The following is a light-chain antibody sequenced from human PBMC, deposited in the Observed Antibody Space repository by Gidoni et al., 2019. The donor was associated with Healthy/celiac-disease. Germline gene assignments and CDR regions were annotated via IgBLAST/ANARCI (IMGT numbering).Light chain of an antibody. CDR1: SSNIGSNY. CDR3: AAWDDSLSGYV. Sequence: QSVLTPPPSASGTPGQRVTISCSGSSSNIGSNYVYWYQQLPGTAPKLLIYRNNQRPSGVPDRFSGSKSGTSASLAISGLRSEDEADYYCAAWDDSLSGYVCGTGTKVTVL. V-gene: IGLV1-47*01. J-gene: IGLJ1*01. CDR2: RNN.